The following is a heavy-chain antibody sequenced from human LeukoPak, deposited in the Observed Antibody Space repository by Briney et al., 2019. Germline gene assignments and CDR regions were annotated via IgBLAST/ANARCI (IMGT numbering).Heavy chain of an antibody. J-gene: IGHJ4*02. V-gene: IGHV1-69*02. CDR1: GGTFSSYT. CDR2: IIPILGIA. D-gene: IGHD6-13*01. Sequence: ASVKVSCKASGGTFSSYTISWVRQAPGQGLEWMGRIIPILGIANYAQKFQGRVTITTDESTSTAYMELSSLRSEDTAVYYCAIAGAAAGSDYWGQGTLVTVSS. CDR3: AIAGAAAGSDY.